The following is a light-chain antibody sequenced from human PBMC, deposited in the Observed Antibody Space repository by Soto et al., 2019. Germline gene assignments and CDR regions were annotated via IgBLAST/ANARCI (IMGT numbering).Light chain of an antibody. CDR3: QQRTNWA. Sequence: EIVLTQSPATLSLSPGERATLSCRASRSVSSYLAWYQQKPGQAPRLLIYDASSRATGIPARFSGSGSGTDFTLTISSLEPEDFAVYYCQQRTNWAFGGGTKVEIK. CDR2: DAS. CDR1: RSVSSY. J-gene: IGKJ4*01. V-gene: IGKV3-11*01.